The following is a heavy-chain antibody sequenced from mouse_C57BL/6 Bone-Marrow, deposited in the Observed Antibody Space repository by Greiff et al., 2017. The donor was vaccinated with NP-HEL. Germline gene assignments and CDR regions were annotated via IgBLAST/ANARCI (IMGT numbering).Heavy chain of an antibody. J-gene: IGHJ3*01. Sequence: VQRVESGGGLVKPGGSLKLSCAASGFTFSSYAMSWVRQTPEKRLEWVATISDGGSYTYYPDNVKGRFTISRDNAKNNLYLQMSHLKSEDTAMYYCASFITTPFAYWGQGTLVTVSA. CDR3: ASFITTPFAY. D-gene: IGHD1-1*01. CDR1: GFTFSSYA. CDR2: ISDGGSYT. V-gene: IGHV5-4*01.